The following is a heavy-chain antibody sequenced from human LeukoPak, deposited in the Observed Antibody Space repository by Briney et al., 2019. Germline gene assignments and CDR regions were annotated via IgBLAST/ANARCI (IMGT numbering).Heavy chain of an antibody. J-gene: IGHJ4*02. V-gene: IGHV4-39*07. Sequence: SETLSLTCTVSGGSISSSSYYWGWIRQPPGKGLEWIGSIYYSGSTYYNPSLKSRVTISVDTSKNQFSLKLSSVTAADTAVYYCARELAENYFDYWGQGTLVTVSS. CDR3: ARELAENYFDY. CDR1: GGSISSSSYY. CDR2: IYYSGST.